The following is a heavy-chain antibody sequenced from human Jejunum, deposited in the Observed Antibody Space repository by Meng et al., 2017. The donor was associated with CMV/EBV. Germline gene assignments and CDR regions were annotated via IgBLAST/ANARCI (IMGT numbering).Heavy chain of an antibody. J-gene: IGHJ4*02. D-gene: IGHD6-6*01. Sequence: GFGFSRYGMHWVRQAPGKGLEWVAIIGYDGSGKDYADSVKGRFTISRDNSKTTLYLQMNSLRAEDTAVYYCAKNRVSYTSSRALDYWGQGTLVTVSP. CDR2: IGYDGSGK. CDR3: AKNRVSYTSSRALDY. V-gene: IGHV3-33*06. CDR1: GFGFSRYG.